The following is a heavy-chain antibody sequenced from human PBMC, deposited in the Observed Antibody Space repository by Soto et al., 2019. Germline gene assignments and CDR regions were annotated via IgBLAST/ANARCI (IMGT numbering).Heavy chain of an antibody. CDR3: ARGGRGGDYVGRTLDY. Sequence: QVQLVQSGAEVKKPGSSVKISCKASGGTFSSYTISWVRQAPGQGLEWMGRIIPILGIANYAQKFQGRVTITADKXTXXAYMELSSLRSEDTAVYYCARGGRGGDYVGRTLDYWGQGTLVTVSS. CDR2: IIPILGIA. CDR1: GGTFSSYT. V-gene: IGHV1-69*02. J-gene: IGHJ4*02. D-gene: IGHD4-17*01.